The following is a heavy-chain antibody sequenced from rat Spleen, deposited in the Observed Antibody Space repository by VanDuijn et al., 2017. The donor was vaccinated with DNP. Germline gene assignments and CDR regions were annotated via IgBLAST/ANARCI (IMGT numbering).Heavy chain of an antibody. V-gene: IGHV5-31*01. CDR2: ITTSGGST. J-gene: IGHJ2*01. D-gene: IGHD1-11*01. Sequence: EVQLVESGGDLVQPGRSLKLSCLPSEFTFSNFWMTWIPKFQGKGLEWVSSITTSGGSTYYPDSVKDRFTISRDNAKNTLYLQMNSLRSEDTATYYCVRDRRDYGLDYWGQGVMVTVSS. CDR1: EFTFSNFW. CDR3: VRDRRDYGLDY.